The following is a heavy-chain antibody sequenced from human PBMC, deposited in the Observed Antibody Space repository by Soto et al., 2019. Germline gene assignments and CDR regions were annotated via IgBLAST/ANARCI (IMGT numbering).Heavy chain of an antibody. CDR3: ARDCSGGSCYSGGGEFDY. J-gene: IGHJ4*02. D-gene: IGHD2-15*01. CDR1: GLTFSSYS. Sequence: GGSLRLSCAASGLTFSSYSMNWVRQAPGKGLEWVSSISSSSSYIYYADSVKGRFTISRDNAKNSLYLQMNSLRAEDTAVYYCARDCSGGSCYSGGGEFDYWGQGTLVTVSS. CDR2: ISSSSSYI. V-gene: IGHV3-21*01.